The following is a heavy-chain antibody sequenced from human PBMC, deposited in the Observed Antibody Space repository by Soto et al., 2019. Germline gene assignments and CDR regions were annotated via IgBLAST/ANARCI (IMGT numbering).Heavy chain of an antibody. CDR3: ARDRDHSITIFGVVMVYYGMDV. CDR1: GFTFSSYS. CDR2: ISSSSSYI. D-gene: IGHD3-3*01. V-gene: IGHV3-21*01. Sequence: GGSLRLSCAASGFTFSSYSMNWVRQAPGKGLEWVSSISSSSSYIYYADSVKGRFTISRDNAKNSLYLQMNSLRAEDTAVYYCARDRDHSITIFGVVMVYYGMDVWGQGTTVTVSS. J-gene: IGHJ6*02.